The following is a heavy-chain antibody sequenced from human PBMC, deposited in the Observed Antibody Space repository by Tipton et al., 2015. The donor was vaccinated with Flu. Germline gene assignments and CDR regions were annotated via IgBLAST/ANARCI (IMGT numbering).Heavy chain of an antibody. J-gene: IGHJ5*02. CDR2: IYYSGST. D-gene: IGHD1-1*01. CDR3: ARHGNGCSTTRCFDP. V-gene: IGHV4-59*08. Sequence: TLSLTCTVSGGSISNSYWSWIRQPPGKGLEWIGYIYYSGSTNYNPSLKSRVTISVDTSKNQFSLKLGSVTAADTAVYYCARHGNGCSTTRCFDPWGQGTLVTVSS. CDR1: GGSISNSY.